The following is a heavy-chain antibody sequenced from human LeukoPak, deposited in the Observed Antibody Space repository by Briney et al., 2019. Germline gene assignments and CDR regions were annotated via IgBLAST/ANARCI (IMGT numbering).Heavy chain of an antibody. V-gene: IGHV3-23*01. CDR1: GFTFSTYA. J-gene: IGHJ4*02. D-gene: IGHD3-3*01. CDR2: ISGSGGST. Sequence: GGSLRLSCAASGFTFSTYAMSWVRQAPGKGLEWVSAISGSGGSTYYADSVKGRFTIARDNSKNTLYLQMNGLRAEDTAVYYCAKGGITIFGVVIIPNRYFDYWGQGTLVTVSS. CDR3: AKGGITIFGVVIIPNRYFDY.